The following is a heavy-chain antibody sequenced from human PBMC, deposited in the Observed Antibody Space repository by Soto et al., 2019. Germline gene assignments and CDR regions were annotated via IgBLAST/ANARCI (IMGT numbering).Heavy chain of an antibody. CDR3: ARKGGLGYCTNGVCYENYYYGMDV. J-gene: IGHJ6*02. V-gene: IGHV1-8*01. CDR1: GDTFTSYD. CDR2: MNPNSGNT. D-gene: IGHD2-8*01. Sequence: ASVKVSCKASGDTFTSYDINWVRQATGQGLEWMGWMNPNSGNTGYAQKFQGRVTMTRNTSISTAYMELSSLRSEDTAVYYCARKGGLGYCTNGVCYENYYYGMDVWGQGTTVTVSS.